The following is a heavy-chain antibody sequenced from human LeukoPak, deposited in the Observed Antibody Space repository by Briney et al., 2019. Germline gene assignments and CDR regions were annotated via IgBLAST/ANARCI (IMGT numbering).Heavy chain of an antibody. J-gene: IGHJ4*02. CDR2: ISGSGGNT. V-gene: IGHV3-23*01. Sequence: GGSLRLSCSASAFTVSSNYMNWVRPAPGNELEWVSAISGSGGNTYYADSVKGRFTISRDNSKNTLYLQMNSLRAEDTAVYYCAKGLVTAIPTYFDYWGQGTLVTVSS. D-gene: IGHD2-21*02. CDR3: AKGLVTAIPTYFDY. CDR1: AFTVSSNY.